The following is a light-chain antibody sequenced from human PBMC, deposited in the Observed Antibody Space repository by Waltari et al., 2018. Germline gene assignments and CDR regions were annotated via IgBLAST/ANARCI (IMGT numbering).Light chain of an antibody. J-gene: IGKJ4*01. CDR1: ESISNW. Sequence: DIQMTQSPSTLSASVGDRVTITCRASESISNWLAWSQQKPGKAPKLLISKASSLESGVPSTFSGSGSVTEFTLTISSLQPDDFATYYCQQYHSFSVTFGGGTKVEIK. V-gene: IGKV1-5*03. CDR3: QQYHSFSVT. CDR2: KAS.